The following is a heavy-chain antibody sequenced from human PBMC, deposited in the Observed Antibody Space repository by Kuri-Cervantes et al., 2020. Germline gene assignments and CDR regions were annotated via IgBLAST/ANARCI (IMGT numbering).Heavy chain of an antibody. CDR1: GYTFTGYY. CDR2: ISAYNGNT. Sequence: ASVKVSCKASGYTFTGYYMHWVRQAPGQGLEWMGWISAYNGNTNHTQKFQGRVTLTTDTSTSTAYMELRSLRSDDTAVYYCARGGGYSYDLYNWFDPWGQGTLVTVSS. J-gene: IGHJ5*02. V-gene: IGHV1-18*04. CDR3: ARGGGYSYDLYNWFDP. D-gene: IGHD5-18*01.